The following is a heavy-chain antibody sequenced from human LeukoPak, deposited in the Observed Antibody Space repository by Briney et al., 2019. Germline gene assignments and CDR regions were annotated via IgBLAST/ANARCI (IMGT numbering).Heavy chain of an antibody. CDR3: TRELRDTAMGVDY. CDR2: IRSKAYGGTT. J-gene: IGHJ4*02. V-gene: IGHV3-49*03. CDR1: GFTFGDYA. D-gene: IGHD5-18*01. Sequence: GGSLRLSCTASGFTFGDYAMSWFRQAPRKGLEWVGFIRSKAYGGTTEYAASVKGRFTISRDDSKSIAYLQMNSLKTEDTAVYYCTRELRDTAMGVDYWGQGTLVTVSS.